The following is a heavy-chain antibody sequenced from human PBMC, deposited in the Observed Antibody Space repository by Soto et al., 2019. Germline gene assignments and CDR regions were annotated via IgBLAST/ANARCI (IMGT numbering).Heavy chain of an antibody. J-gene: IGHJ4*02. Sequence: ASVKVSCKASGYTFTGYYMHWVLQAPGQGLEWMGWINPNSGGTNYAQKFQGWVTMTRDTSISTAYMELSRLRSDDTAVYYCAREGYSGSPTYDYWGQGTLVTVSS. D-gene: IGHD1-26*01. CDR3: AREGYSGSPTYDY. V-gene: IGHV1-2*04. CDR1: GYTFTGYY. CDR2: INPNSGGT.